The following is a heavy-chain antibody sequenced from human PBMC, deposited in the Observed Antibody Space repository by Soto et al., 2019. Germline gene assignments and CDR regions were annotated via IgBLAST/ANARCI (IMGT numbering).Heavy chain of an antibody. Sequence: GASVEVSCKASGYTFTSYDMHWVRQAPGQGLEWMGIINPSGGSTSYAQKFQGRVTMTRDTSTSTVYMELSSLRSEDTAVYYCAREPLIAAAGFYYYGMDVWDQGTTVTVSS. CDR1: GYTFTSYD. CDR2: INPSGGST. V-gene: IGHV1-46*01. J-gene: IGHJ6*02. CDR3: AREPLIAAAGFYYYGMDV. D-gene: IGHD6-13*01.